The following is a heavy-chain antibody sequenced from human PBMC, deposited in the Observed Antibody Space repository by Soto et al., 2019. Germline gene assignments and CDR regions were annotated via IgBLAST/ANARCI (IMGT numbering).Heavy chain of an antibody. D-gene: IGHD4-17*01. V-gene: IGHV3-15*07. J-gene: IGHJ6*02. Sequence: PGGSLRLSCAASGFTFSNAWMNWVRQAPGKGLEWVGRIKTKIDGGTTDYAAPVKGRFIISRDESKNTLYLQMNSLKFEDTAVYYCTTDLGPVVTTSGSNYYYYGIDVCGQGTTVTVSS. CDR2: IKTKIDGGTT. CDR1: GFTFSNAW. CDR3: TTDLGPVVTTSGSNYYYYGIDV.